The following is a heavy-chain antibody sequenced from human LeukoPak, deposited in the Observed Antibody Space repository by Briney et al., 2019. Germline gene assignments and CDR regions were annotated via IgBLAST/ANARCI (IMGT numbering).Heavy chain of an antibody. CDR2: IYYSGST. V-gene: IGHV4-39*07. D-gene: IGHD5-24*01. Sequence: SETLSLTCTVSGGSISSSSYYWGWIRQPPGKGLEWIGNIYYSGSTYYNPSLKSRVTISVDTSKNQFSLKLSSVTAADTAVYYCARDGYNPIDYWGREPWSPSPQ. CDR3: ARDGYNPIDY. CDR1: GGSISSSSYY. J-gene: IGHJ4*02.